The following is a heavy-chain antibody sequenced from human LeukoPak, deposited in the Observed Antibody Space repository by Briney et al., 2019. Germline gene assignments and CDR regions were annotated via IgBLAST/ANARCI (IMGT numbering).Heavy chain of an antibody. V-gene: IGHV4-34*01. Sequence: PSETLSLTCAVYGCSFSGYYWSWIRQPPGKGLEWIGEINHSGSTNYNPSLKSRVTISVDTSKNQFSLKLSSVTAADTAVYYCARSDYGCFDYWGQGTLVTVSS. CDR2: INHSGST. J-gene: IGHJ4*02. D-gene: IGHD4-17*01. CDR3: ARSDYGCFDY. CDR1: GCSFSGYY.